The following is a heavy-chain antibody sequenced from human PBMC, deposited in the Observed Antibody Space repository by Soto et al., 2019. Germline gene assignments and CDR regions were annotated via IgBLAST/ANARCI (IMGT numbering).Heavy chain of an antibody. V-gene: IGHV1-18*04. J-gene: IGHJ4*02. CDR2: ISAYNGNT. Sequence: ASVKVSCKASGYTFTIYGISWVLQSPGQGLEWMGWISAYNGNTNYAQKLQGRVTMTTDTSTSTAYMELRSLRSDDTAVYYCARDRRYFDPPQGDYWGQGTLVTVSS. CDR1: GYTFTIYG. D-gene: IGHD3-9*01. CDR3: ARDRRYFDPPQGDY.